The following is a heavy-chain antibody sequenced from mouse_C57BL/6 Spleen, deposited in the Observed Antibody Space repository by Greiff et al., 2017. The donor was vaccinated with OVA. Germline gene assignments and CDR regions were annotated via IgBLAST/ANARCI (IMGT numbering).Heavy chain of an antibody. D-gene: IGHD2-4*01. CDR2: IYPGSGNT. CDR3: AISGYDYDEGKLRFAY. V-gene: IGHV1-76*01. CDR1: GYTFTDYY. J-gene: IGHJ3*01. Sequence: QVQLQQSGAELVRPGASVKLSCKASGYTFTDYYINWVKQRPGQGLEWIARIYPGSGNTYYNEKFKGKATLTAEKSSSTAYMQLSSLTSEDSAVYFCAISGYDYDEGKLRFAYWGQGTLVTVSA.